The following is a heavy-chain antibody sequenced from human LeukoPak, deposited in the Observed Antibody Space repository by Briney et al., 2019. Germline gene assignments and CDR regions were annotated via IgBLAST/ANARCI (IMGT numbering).Heavy chain of an antibody. CDR2: INPNSGGT. CDR1: GYTFTSYD. J-gene: IGHJ6*02. D-gene: IGHD6-13*01. V-gene: IGHV1-2*02. Sequence: ASVKVSCKASGYTFTSYDINWVRQAAGQGLEWMGWINPNSGGTNYAQKFQGRVTMTRDTSISTAYMELSRLRSDDTAVYYCARQAAAGPTNYYYGMDVWGQGTTVTVSS. CDR3: ARQAAAGPTNYYYGMDV.